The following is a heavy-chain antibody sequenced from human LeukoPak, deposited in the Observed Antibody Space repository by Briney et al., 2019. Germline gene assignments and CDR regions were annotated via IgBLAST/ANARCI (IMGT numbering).Heavy chain of an antibody. V-gene: IGHV3-30*02. CDR3: ARALHSNSVWDFWSGAARGMDV. D-gene: IGHD3-3*01. Sequence: AGGSLRLSCAASGFTFSSYGMHWVRQAPGKGLEWVAFIRYDGSNKYYADSVKGRFTISRDNSKNTLYLQMNSLRAEDTAVYYCARALHSNSVWDFWSGAARGMDVWGKGTTVTVSS. CDR1: GFTFSSYG. J-gene: IGHJ6*03. CDR2: IRYDGSNK.